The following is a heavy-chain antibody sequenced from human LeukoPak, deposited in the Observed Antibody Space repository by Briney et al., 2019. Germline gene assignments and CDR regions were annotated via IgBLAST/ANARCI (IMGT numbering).Heavy chain of an antibody. J-gene: IGHJ3*02. D-gene: IGHD3-22*01. CDR1: GGTFSSYA. V-gene: IGHV1-69*05. CDR3: ASYYYDSSGYYSAFDI. CDR2: IIPIFGTA. Sequence: GASVKVSCKASGGTFSSYAISWVRQAPGQGLEWMGGIIPIFGTANYAQKFQARVTITTDESTSTAYMELSSLRSEDTAVYYCASYYYDSSGYYSAFDIWGQGTMVTVSS.